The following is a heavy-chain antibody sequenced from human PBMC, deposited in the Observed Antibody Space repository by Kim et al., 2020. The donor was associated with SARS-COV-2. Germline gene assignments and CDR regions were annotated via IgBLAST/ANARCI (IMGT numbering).Heavy chain of an antibody. V-gene: IGHV4-39*07. CDR3: ANQHDYGDYGFMDV. CDR2: IYYSGNT. D-gene: IGHD4-17*01. J-gene: IGHJ6*02. Sequence: SETLSLTCTVSGGSISSSSYYWGWIRQPPGKGLEWIGNIYYSGNTHYNPSLKSRVTISIDTFKNYFSLRLTSVTAADTAVYYCANQHDYGDYGFMDVWGQGTTVTVSS. CDR1: GGSISSSSYY.